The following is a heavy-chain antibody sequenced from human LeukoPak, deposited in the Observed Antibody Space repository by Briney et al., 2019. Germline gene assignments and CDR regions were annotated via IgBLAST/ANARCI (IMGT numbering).Heavy chain of an antibody. Sequence: KPSQTLSLTCTVSGGSINNGGYYWSWIRQHPGEGLEWIGYIYYSGSTYYNPSLKSRVTISVDTSKNQFSLKLSSVTAADTAVYYCARAPFSYGSGSYYPYWGQGTLVTVSS. D-gene: IGHD3-10*01. J-gene: IGHJ4*02. V-gene: IGHV4-31*03. CDR2: IYYSGST. CDR3: ARAPFSYGSGSYYPY. CDR1: GGSINNGGYY.